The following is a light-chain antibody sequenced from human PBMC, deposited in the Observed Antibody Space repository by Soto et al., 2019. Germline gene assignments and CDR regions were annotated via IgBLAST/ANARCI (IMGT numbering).Light chain of an antibody. CDR1: SSDVGASNY. CDR3: SSYTRSSTHVV. V-gene: IGLV2-14*01. CDR2: DVT. J-gene: IGLJ2*01. Sequence: QSVLTQPASVSGSPGQSITISCTGTSSDVGASNYVSWYQQHPGKAPKLMIYDVTNRHSGVSNRFSGSKSGNTASLTISGLPAEDEADDDCSSYTRSSTHVVFGGGTTVTVL.